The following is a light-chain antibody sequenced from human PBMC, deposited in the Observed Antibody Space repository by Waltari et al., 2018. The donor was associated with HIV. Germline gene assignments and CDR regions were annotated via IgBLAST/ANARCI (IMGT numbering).Light chain of an antibody. CDR2: DVT. CDR1: SSDVGRYNS. V-gene: IGLV2-11*01. CDR3: CSYGGTYNV. J-gene: IGLJ1*01. Sequence: QSALTQPPSVSGSPGQSVTSSCTGTSSDVGRYNSVHWYQQHPGKAPKLMIYDVTQRPSGVPDRFAVSKSGNTASLTISGLRADDEADYYCCSYGGTYNVFGVGTKVTVL.